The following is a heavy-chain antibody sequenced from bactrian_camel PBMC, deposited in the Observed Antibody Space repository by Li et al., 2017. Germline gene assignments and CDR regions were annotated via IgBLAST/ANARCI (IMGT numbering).Heavy chain of an antibody. CDR2: INRGGGST. J-gene: IGHJ4*01. Sequence: DVQLVESGGGLVQPGGSLILSCAASGFTSSSYAMTWVRQAPGKGLEWVSAINRGGGSTYYADSVKGRFTISRDNAKNTLYLQMNSLKSEDTARYYCTTSPRVSGSLYYDRAFRDWGQGTQVTVS. D-gene: IGHD3*01. V-gene: IGHV3S31*01. CDR1: GFTSSSYA. CDR3: TTSPRVSGSLYYDRAFRD.